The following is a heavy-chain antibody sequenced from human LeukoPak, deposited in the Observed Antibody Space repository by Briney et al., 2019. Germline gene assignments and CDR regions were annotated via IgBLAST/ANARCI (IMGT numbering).Heavy chain of an antibody. J-gene: IGHJ4*02. CDR1: GFPFIDYD. Sequence: QPGGSLRLSCAASGFPFIDYDMHWVGQVIGKGLDWVSAIGIRGDTHYSGSVKGRFTISRENAESSLYLQMNSLRAEDTAVYYCARGGIQVSGIDEFDYWGQGTLVAVSS. D-gene: IGHD6-19*01. CDR3: ARGGIQVSGIDEFDY. CDR2: IGIRGDT. V-gene: IGHV3-13*01.